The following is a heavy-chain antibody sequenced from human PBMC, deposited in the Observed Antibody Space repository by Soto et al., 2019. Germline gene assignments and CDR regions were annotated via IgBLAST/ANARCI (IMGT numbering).Heavy chain of an antibody. D-gene: IGHD6-13*01. CDR3: ASVAAAGLPRDD. J-gene: IGHJ4*02. Sequence: SKALSLTCTVSGGSISSSSYYWGWIRQPPGKGLEWIGSIYYSGSTYYNPSLKSRVTISVDTSKNQFSLKLSSVTAADTAVYYGASVAAAGLPRDDWGQGTLVTVSS. CDR2: IYYSGST. CDR1: GGSISSSSYY. V-gene: IGHV4-39*01.